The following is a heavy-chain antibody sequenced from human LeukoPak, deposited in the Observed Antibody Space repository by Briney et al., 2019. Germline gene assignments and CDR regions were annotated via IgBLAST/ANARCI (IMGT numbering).Heavy chain of an antibody. CDR3: ARARGRYDILTGPSPQDY. J-gene: IGHJ4*02. CDR2: ISSSSSYI. D-gene: IGHD3-9*01. V-gene: IGHV3-21*01. Sequence: GGSLRLSCAASGFTFSSYSMNWVRQAPGKGLEWVSSISSSSSYIYYADSVKGRFTISRDNAKNSLYLQMNSLRAEDTAVYYRARARGRYDILTGPSPQDYWGQGTLVTVSS. CDR1: GFTFSSYS.